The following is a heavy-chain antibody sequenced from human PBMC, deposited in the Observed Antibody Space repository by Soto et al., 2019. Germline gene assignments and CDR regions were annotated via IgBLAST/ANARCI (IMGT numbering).Heavy chain of an antibody. CDR2: ISSSSSYT. CDR1: GFTFSDYY. J-gene: IGHJ4*02. V-gene: IGHV3-11*06. Sequence: QVQLVESGGGLVKPGGSLRLSCAASGFTFSDYYMSWIRQAPGKGLEWVSYISSSSSYTNYADSVKGRFTISRDNAKNSLYLQMNSLRAEDTAVYYCARDALVESSGYYNVDYWGQGTLVTVSS. D-gene: IGHD3-22*01. CDR3: ARDALVESSGYYNVDY.